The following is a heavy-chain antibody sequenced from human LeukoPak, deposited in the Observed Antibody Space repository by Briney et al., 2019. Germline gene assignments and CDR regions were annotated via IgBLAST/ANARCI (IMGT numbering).Heavy chain of an antibody. Sequence: PGGSLRLSCAASGFTFDDYAMHWVRQAPGKGLEWVSGISWNSGSIDYADSVKGRFTISRDNAKNSLHLQMNSPRAEDTALYYCAKESGYEPKYYYYNMDVGGKGTTVTISS. CDR3: AKESGYEPKYYYYNMDV. CDR2: ISWNSGSI. CDR1: GFTFDDYA. V-gene: IGHV3-9*01. J-gene: IGHJ6*03. D-gene: IGHD5-12*01.